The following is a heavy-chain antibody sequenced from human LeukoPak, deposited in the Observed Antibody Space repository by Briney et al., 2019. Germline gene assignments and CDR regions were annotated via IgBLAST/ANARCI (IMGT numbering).Heavy chain of an antibody. CDR3: ARSPYYDFWSAPDWLDP. D-gene: IGHD3-3*01. Sequence: SEALSLTCTVSGGSISSGGYYWSWIRQHPGKGLEWIGYIYYSGSTYYNPSLKSRVTISVDTSKNQFSLKLSSVTAADTAVYYCARSPYYDFWSAPDWLDPWGQGTLVTVSS. J-gene: IGHJ5*02. CDR1: GGSISSGGYY. CDR2: IYYSGST. V-gene: IGHV4-31*03.